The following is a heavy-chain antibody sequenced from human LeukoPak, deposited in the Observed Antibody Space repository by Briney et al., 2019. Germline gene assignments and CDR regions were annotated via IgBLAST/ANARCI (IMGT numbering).Heavy chain of an antibody. Sequence: GGSLRLSSAASGFTFSDYSMNWVRQAPGRGLEWVSSIGGIGSYIYYADSVKGRFTISRDNAKNALYLQMNNLRAEDTAVYYCVRDLDWGQGTLVTVSS. CDR1: GFTFSDYS. CDR2: IGGIGSYI. V-gene: IGHV3-21*01. J-gene: IGHJ4*02. CDR3: VRDLD.